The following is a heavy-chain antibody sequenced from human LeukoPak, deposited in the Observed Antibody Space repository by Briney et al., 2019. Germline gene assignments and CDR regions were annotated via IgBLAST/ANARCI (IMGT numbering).Heavy chain of an antibody. V-gene: IGHV4-61*02. CDR3: ARGPKLGSKGYYFDY. D-gene: IGHD7-27*01. CDR1: GGSISSGSYY. J-gene: IGHJ4*02. CDR2: IYTSGST. Sequence: SETLSLTCTVSGGSISSGSYYWSWIRQPAGKGLEWIGRIYTSGSTNYNPSLKSRVTISVDTSKNQFSLKLSSVTAADTAVYYCARGPKLGSKGYYFDYWGQGTLVTVSS.